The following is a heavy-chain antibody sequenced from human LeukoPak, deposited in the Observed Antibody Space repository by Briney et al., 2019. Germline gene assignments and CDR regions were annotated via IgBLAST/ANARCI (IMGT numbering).Heavy chain of an antibody. Sequence: PGGSLRLSCAASGFTFSSYAMHWVRQAPGKGLEWVAVISYDGRNKSYADSVNGRFTISRDNSKNTLYLQMNSLRAEDTAVYYCARPGYSYGYAGSSFDYWGQGTLVTVSS. V-gene: IGHV3-30*04. D-gene: IGHD5-18*01. CDR3: ARPGYSYGYAGSSFDY. CDR2: ISYDGRNK. CDR1: GFTFSSYA. J-gene: IGHJ4*02.